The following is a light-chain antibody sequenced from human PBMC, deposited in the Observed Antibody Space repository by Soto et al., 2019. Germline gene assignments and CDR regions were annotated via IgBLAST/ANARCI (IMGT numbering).Light chain of an antibody. CDR3: QQSYFTPPT. V-gene: IGKV1-39*01. Sequence: DIQMNKSPSSLSASVGDRVTITCRASQSISTYVNWYQHKPGKAPELPIYAASSLQPGVPSRFSGSGSGTDFTLTIGSLHPEDFATYCCQQSYFTPPTFGGGTTVETK. CDR2: AAS. CDR1: QSISTY. J-gene: IGKJ4*01.